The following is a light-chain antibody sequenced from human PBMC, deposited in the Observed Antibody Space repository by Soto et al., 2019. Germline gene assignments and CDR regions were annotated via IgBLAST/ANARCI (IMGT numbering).Light chain of an antibody. J-gene: IGKJ2*01. CDR2: GAS. CDR3: QQYNNCPPYT. V-gene: IGKV3-15*01. Sequence: DTVMTQSPATLSVSPGERATLSCRASQSVSSNLAWYQQKPGQAPRLLIYGASTRATGIPARFSGSGSGTEFTLTISSLQSEDFAVYYCQQYNNCPPYTFGQGTKLESK. CDR1: QSVSSN.